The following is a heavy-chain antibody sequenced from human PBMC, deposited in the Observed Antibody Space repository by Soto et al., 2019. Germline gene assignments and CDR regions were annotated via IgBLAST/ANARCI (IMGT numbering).Heavy chain of an antibody. Sequence: GGSLRLSCAASGFTFSSYAMHWVRQAPGKGLEWVAVISYDGSNKYYADSVKGRFTISRDNSKNTLYLQMNSLRAEDTAVYYCARELLGGAPFDYWGQGTLVTVSA. J-gene: IGHJ4*02. CDR1: GFTFSSYA. D-gene: IGHD4-17*01. V-gene: IGHV3-30-3*01. CDR2: ISYDGSNK. CDR3: ARELLGGAPFDY.